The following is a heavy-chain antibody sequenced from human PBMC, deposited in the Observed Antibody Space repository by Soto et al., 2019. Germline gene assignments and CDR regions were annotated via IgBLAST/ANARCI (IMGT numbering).Heavy chain of an antibody. CDR3: ARTVFGVATYYFDH. V-gene: IGHV1-8*01. CDR2: VSPNSGST. D-gene: IGHD3-3*01. CDR1: GSTFSSYD. J-gene: IGHJ4*02. Sequence: QVQLVQSGAEVKKPGASVKVSCKASGSTFSSYDISWVRQATGQGLEWMGWVSPNSGSTGYVQKFQGRVTMTRNTSISTVYMELSSLRSEDTAIYYCARTVFGVATYYFDHWGQGTLVTVSS.